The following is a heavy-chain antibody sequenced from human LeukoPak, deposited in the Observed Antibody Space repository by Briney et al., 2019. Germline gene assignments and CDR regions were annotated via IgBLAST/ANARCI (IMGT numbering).Heavy chain of an antibody. CDR2: IYHSGST. D-gene: IGHD6-19*01. CDR3: ARHGRYSSGWIDY. V-gene: IGHV4-30-2*01. CDR1: GGSISSGGYY. J-gene: IGHJ4*02. Sequence: SQTLSLTCTVSGGSISSGGYYWSWIRQPPGKGLEWIGYIYHSGSTYYNPSLKSRVTISVDTSKNQFSLKLSSVTAADTAVYYCARHGRYSSGWIDYWGQGTLVTVSS.